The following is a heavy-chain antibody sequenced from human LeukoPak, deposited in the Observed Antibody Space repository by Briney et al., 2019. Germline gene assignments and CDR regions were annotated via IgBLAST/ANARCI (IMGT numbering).Heavy chain of an antibody. D-gene: IGHD2-2*02. CDR3: AKDHPPYQLLYRELDY. CDR1: RFTFSSYG. J-gene: IGHJ4*02. V-gene: IGHV3-30*02. Sequence: GGSLRLSCAASRFTFSSYGMHWVRQAPGKGLEWVAFIRYGGSNKYYADSVKGRFTISRDNSKNTLYLQMNSLRAEDTAVYYCAKDHPPYQLLYRELDYWGQGTLVTVSS. CDR2: IRYGGSNK.